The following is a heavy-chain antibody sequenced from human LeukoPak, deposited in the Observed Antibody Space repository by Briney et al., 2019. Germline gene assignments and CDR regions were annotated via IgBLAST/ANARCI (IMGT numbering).Heavy chain of an antibody. CDR2: ISGSGGST. Sequence: PGGSLRLSCAASGFTFSGYAMSWVRQAPGKGLEWVSAISGSGGSTYYADSVKGRFTISRDNSKNTLYLQMNSLRAEDTAVYYCAKDRITVVTTGHWYFDLWGRGTLVTVSS. D-gene: IGHD4-23*01. J-gene: IGHJ2*01. V-gene: IGHV3-23*01. CDR3: AKDRITVVTTGHWYFDL. CDR1: GFTFSGYA.